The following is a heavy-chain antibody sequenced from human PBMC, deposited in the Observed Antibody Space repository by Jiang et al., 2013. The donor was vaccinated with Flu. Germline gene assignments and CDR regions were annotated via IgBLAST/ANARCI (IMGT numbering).Heavy chain of an antibody. CDR1: GFTFTSSA. D-gene: IGHD4-23*01. J-gene: IGHJ4*02. V-gene: IGHV1-58*02. Sequence: QLVESGAEVKKPGTSVKVSCKASGFTFTSSAMQWVRQARGQRLEWIGWIVVGSGNTNYAQKFQERVTITRDMSTSTAYMELSSLRSEDTAVYYCATGLRVVTWGLFDYWGQGTLVTVSS. CDR2: IVVGSGNT. CDR3: ATGLRVVTWGLFDY.